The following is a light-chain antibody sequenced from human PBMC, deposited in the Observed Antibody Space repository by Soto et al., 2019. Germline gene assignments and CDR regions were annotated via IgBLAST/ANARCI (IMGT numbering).Light chain of an antibody. CDR2: GAS. CDR1: QSVSNN. Sequence: EIVMTQSPATLSVSPGERATLSCRASQSVSNNLAWYQQKPGQPPRLLIYGASTRATGIPARFTGSGSGTEFTLTISSLQSEDFTVYYCQQYNNRPPLTFGGGTKVEIK. J-gene: IGKJ4*01. V-gene: IGKV3-15*01. CDR3: QQYNNRPPLT.